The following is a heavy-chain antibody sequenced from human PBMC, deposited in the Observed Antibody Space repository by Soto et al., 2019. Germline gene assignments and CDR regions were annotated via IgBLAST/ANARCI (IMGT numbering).Heavy chain of an antibody. J-gene: IGHJ4*02. CDR1: GGGNLRDYR. CDR3: ARGSDGYNFGAVY. D-gene: IGHD5-12*01. V-gene: IGHV1-69*01. Sequence: QVQLVQSGAEVKEPGSSVKVSCKASGGGNLRDYRTTWVRRAPGQGLEWMGGIIPKLGSANYAQNFQGRVTVTAAESTNTVYMELRSLRSDDTAVYYCARGSDGYNFGAVYWGPGTPGNVSS. CDR2: IIPKLGSA.